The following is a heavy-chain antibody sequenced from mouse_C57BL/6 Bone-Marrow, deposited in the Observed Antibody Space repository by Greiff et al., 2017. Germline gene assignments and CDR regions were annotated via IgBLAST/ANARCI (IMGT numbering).Heavy chain of an antibody. CDR2: INPNNGGI. Sequence: VQLQQSGPELVKPGASVKISCKASGYTFTDYYMNWVKQTHGKSLEWIGDINPNNGGISYNQKFKGKATLTVDKSSSTAYMELRSLTSEDSAVYYCARFLITTVVATQYFDVWGTGTTVTVSS. CDR1: GYTFTDYY. D-gene: IGHD1-1*01. J-gene: IGHJ1*03. V-gene: IGHV1-26*01. CDR3: ARFLITTVVATQYFDV.